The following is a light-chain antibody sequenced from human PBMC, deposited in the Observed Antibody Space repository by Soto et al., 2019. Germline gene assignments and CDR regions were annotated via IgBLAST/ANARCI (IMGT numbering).Light chain of an antibody. CDR2: SGD. CDR3: VLSMKGDIRV. Sequence: QTVVTQEASLSVSPGGTVTLTCGLTSGSVSSRYYPSWYRQDPGQTPRTLIYSGDIRSSGVPDRFSGSILGSKAALTITGAQADDESVYYWVLSMKGDIRVFGGGTKLTVL. V-gene: IGLV8-61*01. J-gene: IGLJ2*01. CDR1: SGSVSSRYY.